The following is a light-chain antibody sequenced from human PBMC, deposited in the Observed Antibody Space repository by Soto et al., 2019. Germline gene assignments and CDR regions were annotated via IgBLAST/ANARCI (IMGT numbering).Light chain of an antibody. V-gene: IGKV3-20*01. J-gene: IGKJ2*01. CDR3: QQYGSLPHT. Sequence: EIVLTQSPGTLSLSPGERATLSCRASQSVSSSYLAWYQHKPGQAPRLLIYGASSRATGIPEWFSGSGSGTDFSLTISRLEPEDFAVYYCQQYGSLPHTFGQGTKLEIK. CDR1: QSVSSSY. CDR2: GAS.